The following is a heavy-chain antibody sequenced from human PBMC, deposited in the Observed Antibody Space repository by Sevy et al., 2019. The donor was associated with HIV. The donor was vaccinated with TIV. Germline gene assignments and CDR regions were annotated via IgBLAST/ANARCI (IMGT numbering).Heavy chain of an antibody. Sequence: SETLSLTCTVSGGSVSSDNYYWSWIRQPPGKGLEGIGYKYYGGSSHYNPSLRSRLTISLDTSKNQFSLKMDSVTAADTAVYYCARGGDRHRGNWFDPWGQGNLVTVSS. CDR3: ARGGDRHRGNWFDP. CDR2: KYYGGSS. CDR1: GGSVSSDNYY. J-gene: IGHJ5*02. D-gene: IGHD5-12*01. V-gene: IGHV4-61*01.